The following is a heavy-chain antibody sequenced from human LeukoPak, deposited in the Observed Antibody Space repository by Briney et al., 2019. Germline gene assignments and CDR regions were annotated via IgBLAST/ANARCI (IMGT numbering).Heavy chain of an antibody. Sequence: HPGGSLRLSCAASGFTFSSYWMSWVRQAPGKGLEGVANIKEDGSEKYYVDSVKGRFTISRDNAKNSLYLQMNSLRAEDTAVYYCAKHYDFWSGYGSNWFDPWGQGILVTVSS. V-gene: IGHV3-7*01. J-gene: IGHJ5*02. D-gene: IGHD3-3*01. CDR2: IKEDGSEK. CDR3: AKHYDFWSGYGSNWFDP. CDR1: GFTFSSYW.